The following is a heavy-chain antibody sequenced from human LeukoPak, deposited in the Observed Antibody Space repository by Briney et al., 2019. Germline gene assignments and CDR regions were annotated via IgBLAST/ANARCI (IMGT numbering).Heavy chain of an antibody. V-gene: IGHV3-11*04. CDR1: GFTFSDYY. Sequence: GGSLRLSCAASGFTFSDYYMSWIRQAPGKGLEWVSYISSGGSTTYYADSVKGRFTISRDNAKDSLYLQMNSLRAEDTAVYYCARLGYYDFWSGYYETSFDYWGQGTLVTVSS. CDR2: ISSGGSTT. J-gene: IGHJ4*02. D-gene: IGHD3-3*01. CDR3: ARLGYYDFWSGYYETSFDY.